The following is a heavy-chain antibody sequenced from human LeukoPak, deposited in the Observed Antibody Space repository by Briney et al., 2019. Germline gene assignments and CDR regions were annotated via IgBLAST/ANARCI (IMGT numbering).Heavy chain of an antibody. D-gene: IGHD5-24*01. J-gene: IGHJ4*02. CDR1: GCTFTRFG. V-gene: IGHV1-2*02. CDR3: ARDRYGDGFAHFDY. Sequence: ASVKVSFKSSGCTFTRFGMHRVRQAPGPGLEWMGWITPSGGTNYPQKFQGRLAITRDTAITTAYMDLSRSTSNDDDAYYCARDRYGDGFAHFDYWGQGALVTVSS. CDR2: ITPSGGT.